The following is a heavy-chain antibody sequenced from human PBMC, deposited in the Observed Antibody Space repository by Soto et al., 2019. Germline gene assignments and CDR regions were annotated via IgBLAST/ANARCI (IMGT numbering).Heavy chain of an antibody. J-gene: IGHJ4*02. D-gene: IGHD3-10*01. V-gene: IGHV4-59*01. CDR3: ARGFDGSGSYLYYFDY. CDR2: VYSSGST. CDR1: GDSITSYN. Sequence: PSETLSLTCTVSGDSITSYNWNWLRQPPGKALEWIGYVYSSGSTNYNPSLKSRVTISVDTSRNQFSLKVNSVTAADTAMYYCARGFDGSGSYLYYFDYWGQGTLVTVSS.